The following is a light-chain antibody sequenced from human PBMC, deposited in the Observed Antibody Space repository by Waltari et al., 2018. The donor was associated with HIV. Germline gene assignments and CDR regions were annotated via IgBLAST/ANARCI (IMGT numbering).Light chain of an antibody. CDR1: NSDIGTYNY. CDR2: EVN. J-gene: IGLJ2*01. Sequence: QSALTQPASVSGSPGQSITISCTGTNSDIGTYNYVSWYQQQSGKAPRLLISEVNNRPSGVSNRFSGSKACNTASLSISGLQAEDEGKYYCSSYTATKILVFGGGTDVTVL. CDR3: SSYTATKILV. V-gene: IGLV2-14*03.